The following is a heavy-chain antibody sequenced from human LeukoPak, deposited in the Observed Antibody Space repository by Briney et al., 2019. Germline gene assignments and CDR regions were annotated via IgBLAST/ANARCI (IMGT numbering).Heavy chain of an antibody. D-gene: IGHD3-22*01. Sequence: SETLSLTCAVYGGSFSGYYWSWIRQPPGKGLEWIGSIYYSGSTYYNPSLKSRVTMSVDTSKNQFSLKLSSVTAADTAVYYCARDYYDSSGFYYHYMDVWGKGTTVTISS. CDR2: IYYSGST. CDR1: GGSFSGYY. J-gene: IGHJ6*03. CDR3: ARDYYDSSGFYYHYMDV. V-gene: IGHV4-34*01.